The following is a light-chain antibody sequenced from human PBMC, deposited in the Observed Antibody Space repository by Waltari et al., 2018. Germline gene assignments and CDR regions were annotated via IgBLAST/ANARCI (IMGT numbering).Light chain of an antibody. V-gene: IGLV3-21*03. Sequence: SYVLTHLLSVSVAPGKTATLTCGENNIGFEFVNWYQQKPGQAPVLVVYGNTDRPSGIPERFSGSNSENTATLTISRAEAGDEADYYCQVWDSNSDLVVFGGGTKLTVL. J-gene: IGLJ2*01. CDR2: GNT. CDR3: QVWDSNSDLVV. CDR1: NIGFEF.